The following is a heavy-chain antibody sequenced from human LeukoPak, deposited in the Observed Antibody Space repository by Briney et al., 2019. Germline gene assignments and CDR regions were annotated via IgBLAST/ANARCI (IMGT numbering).Heavy chain of an antibody. D-gene: IGHD6-13*01. V-gene: IGHV3-21*06. Sequence: GGSLRLSCAVSGFTFSSYWMSWVRQAPGEGVEWVSYISESSSHRYYADSVKGRFTISRDNAKNSLYLEMNGLRAEDTATYYCARGRAALDRIGDMDVWGQGTTVTVSS. J-gene: IGHJ6*02. CDR2: ISESSSHR. CDR3: ARGRAALDRIGDMDV. CDR1: GFTFSSYW.